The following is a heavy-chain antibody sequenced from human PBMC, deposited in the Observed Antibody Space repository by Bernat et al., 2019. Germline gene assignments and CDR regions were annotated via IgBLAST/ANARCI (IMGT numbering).Heavy chain of an antibody. Sequence: QVQLQESGPGLVKPSQTLSLTCTVSGGSISSGGYYWSWIRQHPGKGLEWIGYIYYSGSTYYNPSLKSRVTISVDTSKNPFSLKLSSVTAADTAVYYCARWTRGGTANTKFDPWGQGTLVTVSS. CDR2: IYYSGST. V-gene: IGHV4-31*03. CDR1: GGSISSGGYY. D-gene: IGHD5-18*01. CDR3: ARWTRGGTANTKFDP. J-gene: IGHJ5*02.